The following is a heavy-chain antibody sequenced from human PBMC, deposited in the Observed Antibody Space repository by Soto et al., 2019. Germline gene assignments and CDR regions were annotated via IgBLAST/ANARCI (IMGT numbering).Heavy chain of an antibody. CDR1: GFTVTSSH. V-gene: IGHV3-53*01. D-gene: IGHD4-17*01. Sequence: EVQLVESGGRLVQPGGSLRLSCAASGFTVTSSHMTWVRQAPGKGLEWVSVVFIGGTTQYAASVKGRFTISIDKSENTMYLQMNSLRAEHTAVYYCARVVPYASVTYSFRHNRFDPWGQGTQVTVSP. CDR2: VFIGGTT. CDR3: ARVVPYASVTYSFRHNRFDP. J-gene: IGHJ5*02.